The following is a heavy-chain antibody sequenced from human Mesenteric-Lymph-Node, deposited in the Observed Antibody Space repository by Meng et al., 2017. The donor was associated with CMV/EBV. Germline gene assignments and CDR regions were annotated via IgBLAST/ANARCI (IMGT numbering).Heavy chain of an antibody. CDR2: ISSSSGYI. CDR3: ARDLGSGSWDYYYGMDV. D-gene: IGHD3-10*02. CDR1: GFTFDNYA. J-gene: IGHJ6*02. V-gene: IGHV3-21*01. Sequence: GESLKISCAASGFTFDNYAMHWVRQAPGKGLEWVSYISSSSGYIYYADSVKGRFTISRDNAKNSLYLQMNSLRAEDTAVYYCARDLGSGSWDYYYGMDVWGQGTTVTVSS.